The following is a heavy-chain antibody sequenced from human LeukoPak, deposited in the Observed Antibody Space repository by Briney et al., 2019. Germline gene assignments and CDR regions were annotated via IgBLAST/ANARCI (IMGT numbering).Heavy chain of an antibody. D-gene: IGHD3-22*01. CDR1: GFTFSSYS. J-gene: IGHJ4*02. V-gene: IGHV3-48*01. CDR2: ISSSSSTI. Sequence: GSLRLSCAASGFTFSSYSMNWVRQAPGKGLEWVSYISSSSSTIYYADSVKGRFTISRDNAKNSLYLQMNSLRAEDTAVYYCAIGRSGSLDYWGQGTLVTVSS. CDR3: AIGRSGSLDY.